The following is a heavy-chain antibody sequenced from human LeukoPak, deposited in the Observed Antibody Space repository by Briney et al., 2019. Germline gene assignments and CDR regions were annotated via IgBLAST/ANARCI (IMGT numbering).Heavy chain of an antibody. V-gene: IGHV1-46*01. D-gene: IGHD2-15*01. CDR1: GYTFTSYY. Sequence: GASVKVSCKASGYTFTSYYMQWVRQAPGQGLEWMGIINPSDGTTYYIQKLQGRVTITRDTSTSTVYMELSSLRSGDTAIYYCARVFCGGGTCYSRGLIDSWGQGTLVTVSS. J-gene: IGHJ4*02. CDR2: INPSDGTT. CDR3: ARVFCGGGTCYSRGLIDS.